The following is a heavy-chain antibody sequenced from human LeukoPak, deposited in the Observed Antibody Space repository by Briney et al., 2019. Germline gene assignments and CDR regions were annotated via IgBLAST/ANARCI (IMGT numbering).Heavy chain of an antibody. CDR2: IYYSGST. CDR1: GGSISSGGYY. Sequence: PSETLSLTCTVSGGSISSGGYYWSWIRQHPGKGLEWIGYIYYSGSTYYNPSLKSRVNISVDTSKNQFSLKLSSVTAADTAVYYCARELYGGYYFDYWGQGTLVTVSS. V-gene: IGHV4-31*03. J-gene: IGHJ4*02. CDR3: ARELYGGYYFDY. D-gene: IGHD3-3*01.